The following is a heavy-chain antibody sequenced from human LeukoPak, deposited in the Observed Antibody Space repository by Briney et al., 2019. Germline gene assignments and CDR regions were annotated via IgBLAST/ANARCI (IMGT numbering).Heavy chain of an antibody. J-gene: IGHJ6*02. CDR1: GYTLTELS. V-gene: IGHV1-24*01. CDR3: AREGSIAAAGTELGYYYYYGMDV. Sequence: GASVKVSCKVSGYTLTELSMHWVRQAPGKGLEWMGGFDPEDGETIYAQKLQGRVTMTTDTSTSTAYMELRSLRSDDTAVYYCAREGSIAAAGTELGYYYYYGMDVWGQGTTVTVSS. CDR2: FDPEDGET. D-gene: IGHD6-13*01.